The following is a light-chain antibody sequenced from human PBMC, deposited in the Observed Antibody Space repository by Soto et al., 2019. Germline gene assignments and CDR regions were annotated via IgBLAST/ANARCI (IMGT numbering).Light chain of an antibody. V-gene: IGKV1-9*01. J-gene: IGKJ4*01. CDR2: AAS. Sequence: DIQLTQSPSFLSASVGDRVTITCRASQGISSYLAWYQQKPGKAPKLLIYAASTLQSGVPSRFSSSGSGTEFTLTISSLQPEDFATYYCQHLNSYPSLTFGGGTKVEL. CDR1: QGISSY. CDR3: QHLNSYPSLT.